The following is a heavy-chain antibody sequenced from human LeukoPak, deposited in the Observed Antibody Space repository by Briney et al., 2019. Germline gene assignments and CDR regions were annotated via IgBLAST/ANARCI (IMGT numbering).Heavy chain of an antibody. CDR2: IYYSGST. D-gene: IGHD5-18*01. V-gene: IGHV4-59*08. Sequence: KTSETLSLTCTVSGGSISSYYWSWIRQPPGKGLEWIGYIYYSGSTNYNPSLKSRVTISVDTSKNQFSLKLGSVTAADTSVYYCARHPGYSYGNPPDYWGQGTLVTVSS. J-gene: IGHJ4*02. CDR3: ARHPGYSYGNPPDY. CDR1: GGSISSYY.